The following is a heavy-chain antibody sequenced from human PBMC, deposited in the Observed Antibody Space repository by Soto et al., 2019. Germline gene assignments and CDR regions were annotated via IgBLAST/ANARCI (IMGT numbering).Heavy chain of an antibody. CDR2: IIPMFGTV. CDR3: ARRFCSSPSCHDLGDGMDV. J-gene: IGHJ6*02. V-gene: IGHV1-69*01. D-gene: IGHD2-2*01. Sequence: QVQLVQSGAEVKKPGSSVKVSCEISGGTFSNYFISWIRQTPGQGLEWMGGIIPMFGTVNYAQKFQGRLTISADEPTTTVYMHLSSLRSEDTAIFYCARRFCSSPSCHDLGDGMDVWGQGTTVTVSS. CDR1: GGTFSNYF.